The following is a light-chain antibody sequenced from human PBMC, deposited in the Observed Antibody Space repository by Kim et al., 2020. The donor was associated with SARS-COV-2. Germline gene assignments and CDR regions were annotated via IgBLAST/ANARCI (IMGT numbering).Light chain of an antibody. J-gene: IGLJ2*01. V-gene: IGLV2-23*02. Sequence: QSALTQPASVSGSPGQSITISCTGTSSDVGSYTLVSWYQQHPGTAPKLIIYDVSKRPSGVSNRFSGSKSGNTASLTISGLQAEDEADYYCSSYAGTNIVLFGGGTQLTVL. CDR1: SSDVGSYTL. CDR2: DVS. CDR3: SSYAGTNIVL.